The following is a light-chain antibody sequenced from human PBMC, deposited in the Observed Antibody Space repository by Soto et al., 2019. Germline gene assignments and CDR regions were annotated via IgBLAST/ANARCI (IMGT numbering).Light chain of an antibody. J-gene: IGKJ1*01. CDR1: QTVSTNY. V-gene: IGKV3-20*01. CDR2: GAS. CDR3: QQYGSSTRT. Sequence: EIQLTQSPGTLSLSPGERATLSCRASQTVSTNYLAWYQQKPGQAPRLLIYGASKRAAGIPDRFSGSGSRTDSTLTISRLEAEDFAVYCCQQYGSSTRTFGQGTKVDIK.